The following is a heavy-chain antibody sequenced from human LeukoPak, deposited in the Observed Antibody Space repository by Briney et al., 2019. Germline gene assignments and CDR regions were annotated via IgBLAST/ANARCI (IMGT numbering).Heavy chain of an antibody. V-gene: IGHV1-69*05. CDR3: ARGKDYYDSSGYDF. Sequence: SVKVSCKASGGTFSSYAISWVRQAPGQGLEWMGRIIPIFGTANYAQKFQGRDTITTDESTSTAYMELSSLRSEDTAVYYCARGKDYYDSSGYDFWGQGTLVTVSS. CDR2: IIPIFGTA. CDR1: GGTFSSYA. D-gene: IGHD3-22*01. J-gene: IGHJ4*02.